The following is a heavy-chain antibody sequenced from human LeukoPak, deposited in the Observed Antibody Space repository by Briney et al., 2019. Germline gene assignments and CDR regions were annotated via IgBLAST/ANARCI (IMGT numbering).Heavy chain of an antibody. D-gene: IGHD6-19*01. CDR1: GFTINTFT. CDR2: IRGAEGGT. J-gene: IGHJ4*02. Sequence: PGGSLRLSCAAPGFTINTFTMNWVRQAPGKGLEWVSTIRGAEGGTYYADSVKGRFTISRDNFENTLYLQMNYLREEDTALYYCAKAFSSGWSPFDYWGQGALVTVSS. V-gene: IGHV3-23*01. CDR3: AKAFSSGWSPFDY.